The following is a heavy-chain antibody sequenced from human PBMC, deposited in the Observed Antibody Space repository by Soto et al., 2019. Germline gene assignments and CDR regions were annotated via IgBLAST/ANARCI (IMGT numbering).Heavy chain of an antibody. V-gene: IGHV3-30*18. D-gene: IGHD4-17*01. CDR3: AKEYAVTTGLLGWFDP. CDR2: ISYDGSNK. J-gene: IGHJ5*02. Sequence: PGESLKLSLAAPGFPSSSIGRPGVGRVQGKGLEWVAVISYDGSNKYYADSVKGRFTISRDNSKNTLYLQMNSLRAEDTAVYYGAKEYAVTTGLLGWFDPWGQGTLVTVSS. CDR1: GFPSSSIG.